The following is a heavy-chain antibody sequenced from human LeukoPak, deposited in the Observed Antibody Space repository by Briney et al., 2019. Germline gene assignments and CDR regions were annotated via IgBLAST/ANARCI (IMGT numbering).Heavy chain of an antibody. J-gene: IGHJ4*02. CDR1: GFTFSSYA. CDR2: ISGSGGKA. V-gene: IGHV3-23*01. CDR3: AKNLASYGDSSTGH. D-gene: IGHD4-17*01. Sequence: PGGSLRLSCAASGFTFSSYAMNWVRQAPGKGLEWVSAISGSGGKANYADSVKGRFTMSRDNFKNTLYLQMSSLRAEDTAVYYCAKNLASYGDSSTGHWGQGTLVTVSS.